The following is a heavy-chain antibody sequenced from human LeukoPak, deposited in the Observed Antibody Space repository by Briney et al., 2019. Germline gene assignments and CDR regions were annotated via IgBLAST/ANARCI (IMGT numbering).Heavy chain of an antibody. D-gene: IGHD5-12*01. CDR2: ISYSGST. V-gene: IGHV4-39*01. CDR1: GGSINSSSYY. CDR3: ASLLVAAPRTDFDY. Sequence: SETLSLTCTVSGGSINSSSYYWGWIRQPPGTGLEWIGSISYSGSTYYNPSLKSRVTLSVDSSKNQFSLKLNSVTAADGAVYYCASLLVAAPRTDFDYWGQGTLVTVSS. J-gene: IGHJ4*02.